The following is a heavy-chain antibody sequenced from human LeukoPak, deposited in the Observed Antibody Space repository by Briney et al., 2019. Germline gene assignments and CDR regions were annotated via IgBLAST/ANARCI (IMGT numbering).Heavy chain of an antibody. CDR1: GDSVSSNSAA. D-gene: IGHD2-2*01. CDR3: ARVHCSSTSCYVGDAFDI. Sequence: SQTLSLTCAISGDSVSSNSAAWNWIRQSPSRGLEWLGRTYYRSKRYNDYAVSVKSRITINPDTSKNQFSLQLNSVTPEDTAVYYCARVHCSSTSCYVGDAFDIWGQGTMVTVSS. CDR2: TYYRSKRYN. J-gene: IGHJ3*02. V-gene: IGHV6-1*01.